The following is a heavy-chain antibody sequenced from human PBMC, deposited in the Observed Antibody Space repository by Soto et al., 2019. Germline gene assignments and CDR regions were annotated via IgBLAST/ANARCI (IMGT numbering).Heavy chain of an antibody. D-gene: IGHD3-10*01. CDR1: GFTFNNYA. J-gene: IGHJ6*02. V-gene: IGHV3-53*01. Sequence: PGGSLRLSCAASGFTFNNYAMSWVRQAPGKGLEWVSVIYSGGSTYYADSVKGRFTISRDNSKNTLYLQMNSLRAEDTAVYYCARDRGYYYYYGMDVWGQGTTVTVSS. CDR2: IYSGGST. CDR3: ARDRGYYYYYGMDV.